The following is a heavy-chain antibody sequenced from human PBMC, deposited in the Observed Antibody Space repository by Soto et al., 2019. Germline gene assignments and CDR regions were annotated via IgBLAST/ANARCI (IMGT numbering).Heavy chain of an antibody. CDR1: GFTFSSYA. V-gene: IGHV3-23*01. CDR2: ISGSGDST. CDR3: ARDMFFSTVGRGVSAGY. Sequence: EVQLLESGGGLVQPGGSLRLSCAASGFTFSSYAMGWVRQAPGKGLEWVAGISGSGDSTYYADSVKGRFTISRDNSKSTLYLQMNTLRGEDTAVYFCARDMFFSTVGRGVSAGYWGQGTLVAVSS. J-gene: IGHJ4*02. D-gene: IGHD3-10*01.